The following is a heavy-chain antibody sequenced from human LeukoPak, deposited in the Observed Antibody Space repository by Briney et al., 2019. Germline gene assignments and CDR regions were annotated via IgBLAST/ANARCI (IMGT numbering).Heavy chain of an antibody. D-gene: IGHD2-2*01. CDR3: ARLAPRRVFTGIVPAAIGGNWFDP. J-gene: IGHJ5*02. Sequence: PSETLSLTCTVSGGSISSSTYYWGWIRQAPGKGLEWIGSIHYSGSTYYNPSLKSRLTVSVDTSKNQFSLKLSSVTAADTAVYYCARLAPRRVFTGIVPAAIGGNWFDPWGQGTLVTVSS. V-gene: IGHV4-39*01. CDR1: GGSISSSTYY. CDR2: IHYSGST.